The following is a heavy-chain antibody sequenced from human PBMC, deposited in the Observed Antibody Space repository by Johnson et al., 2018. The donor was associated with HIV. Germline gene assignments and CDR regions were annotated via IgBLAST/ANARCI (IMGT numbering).Heavy chain of an antibody. J-gene: IGHJ3*02. CDR2: IYSDDRT. Sequence: VQLVESGGGLVQPGGSLRLSCAASGFTVSGNYMNWVRQAPGTGLEWVSVIYSDDRTYYADSVQGRFTLSRDNSQNTLYLQMNSLRAEDTAVYYCAREWDPRTPDAFDIWGQGTMVTVSS. CDR1: GFTVSGNY. V-gene: IGHV3-66*01. D-gene: IGHD1-26*01. CDR3: AREWDPRTPDAFDI.